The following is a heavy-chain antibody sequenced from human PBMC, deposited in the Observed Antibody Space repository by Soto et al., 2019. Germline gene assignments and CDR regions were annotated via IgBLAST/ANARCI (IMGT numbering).Heavy chain of an antibody. J-gene: IGHJ4*02. V-gene: IGHV4-34*01. D-gene: IGHD3-10*01. CDR2: INHSGST. CDR1: GGSFSGYY. Sequence: QVQLQQWGAGLLKPSETLSLTCAVYGGSFSGYYWSWIRQPPGKGLEWIGEINHSGSTNYNPSLKRRVTISVDTSKNQFSLKLSSVTAADTAVYYCARSGKIFRPGAPSRIYFDYWGQGTLVTVSS. CDR3: ARSGKIFRPGAPSRIYFDY.